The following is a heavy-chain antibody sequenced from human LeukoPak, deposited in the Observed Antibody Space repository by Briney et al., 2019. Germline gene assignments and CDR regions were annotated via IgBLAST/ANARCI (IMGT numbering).Heavy chain of an antibody. Sequence: GGSLRLSCAASGFTLSSYAMHWVRQAPGKGLEWVAVISYDGSNKYYADSVKGRFTISRDNSKNTLYLQMNSLRAEDTAVYYCARSPGSYYEYYFDYWGQGTLVTVSS. CDR3: ARSPGSYYEYYFDY. D-gene: IGHD1-26*01. J-gene: IGHJ4*02. V-gene: IGHV3-30*01. CDR1: GFTLSSYA. CDR2: ISYDGSNK.